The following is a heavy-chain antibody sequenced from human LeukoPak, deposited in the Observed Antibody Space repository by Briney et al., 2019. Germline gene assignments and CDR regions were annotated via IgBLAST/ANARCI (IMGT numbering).Heavy chain of an antibody. CDR3: ATWIVVVTAIPGFDI. CDR1: GFTFTSSA. D-gene: IGHD2-21*02. J-gene: IGHJ3*02. CDR2: FDPEDGET. Sequence: ASVKVSCKASGFTFTSSAVHWVRQAPGKGLEWMGGFDPEDGETIYAQKFQGRVTMTEDTSTDTAYMELSSLRSEDTAVYYCATWIVVVTAIPGFDIWGQGTMVTVSS. V-gene: IGHV1-24*01.